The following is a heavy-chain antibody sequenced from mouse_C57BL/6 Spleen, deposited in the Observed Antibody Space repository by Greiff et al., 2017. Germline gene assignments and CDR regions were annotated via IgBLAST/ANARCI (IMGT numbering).Heavy chain of an antibody. D-gene: IGHD1-1*01. Sequence: EVKLMESGGGLVQPGGSLSLSCAASGFTFTDYYMSWVRQPPGKALEWLGFIRNKANGYTTESSASVKGRFTISRDNSQSILYLQMNALRAEDSATYYCARFPHYYGSTPWYFDVWGTGTTVTVSS. CDR3: ARFPHYYGSTPWYFDV. CDR2: IRNKANGYTT. V-gene: IGHV7-3*01. CDR1: GFTFTDYY. J-gene: IGHJ1*03.